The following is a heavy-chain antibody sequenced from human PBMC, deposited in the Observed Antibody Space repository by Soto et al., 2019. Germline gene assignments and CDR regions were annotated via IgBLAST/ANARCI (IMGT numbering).Heavy chain of an antibody. V-gene: IGHV1-2*04. CDR3: ARGGWNDELPGYYFDY. J-gene: IGHJ4*02. D-gene: IGHD1-1*01. CDR2: INPNSGGT. Sequence: QVQLVQSGAEVKKPGASVKVSCKASGYTFTGYYMHWVRQAPGQGLEWMGWINPNSGGTNYAQKFQGWVTMTRDTSISTAYMELSRLRSDDTAVYYCARGGWNDELPGYYFDYWGQGTLVTVSS. CDR1: GYTFTGYY.